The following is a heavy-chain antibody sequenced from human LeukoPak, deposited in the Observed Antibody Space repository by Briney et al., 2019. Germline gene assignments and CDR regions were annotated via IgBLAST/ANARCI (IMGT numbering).Heavy chain of an antibody. V-gene: IGHV4-59*01. CDR3: ARGHLGLSP. CDR1: GGSISGYS. J-gene: IGHJ5*02. Sequence: SETLSLTCTVSGGSISGYSWTWIRQPPGQGLEWIGYFHNSRTTSYNPSLAGRVIISVDTAMDQLSLKLNSVTAADTAVYYCARGHLGLSPWGQGTLVTVSS. D-gene: IGHD3-16*01. CDR2: FHNSRTT.